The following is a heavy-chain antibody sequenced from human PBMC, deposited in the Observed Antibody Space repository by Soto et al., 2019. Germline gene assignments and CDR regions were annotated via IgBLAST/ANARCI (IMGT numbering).Heavy chain of an antibody. D-gene: IGHD1-26*01. Sequence: QVQLVQSGAEVKKPGASVKVSCKASGYTFTSYDMHWVRQAPGQGLEWMGVTNPRGGSTSLAQKFQGRVTMTSDTSTSTVYMGLSSLRSEDTAVYFCVRGATAVELPFHNWGQGTLVTVSS. CDR3: VRGATAVELPFHN. CDR1: GYTFTSYD. CDR2: TNPRGGST. V-gene: IGHV1-46*01. J-gene: IGHJ4*02.